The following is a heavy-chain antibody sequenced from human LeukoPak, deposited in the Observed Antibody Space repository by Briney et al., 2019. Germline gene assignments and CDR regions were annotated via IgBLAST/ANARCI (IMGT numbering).Heavy chain of an antibody. CDR1: GGAFASGGYS. J-gene: IGHJ5*02. Sequence: SETLSLTCTVSGGAFASGGYSWNWIRQSPGKGLEWIGCIYDRGPAYYNPSLKSRFTISVDRPKNQFFLNVTSLTAADTAVYYCARSRQASGLLSSWGQGTPVVVSS. CDR3: ARSRQASGLLSS. CDR2: IYDRGPA. V-gene: IGHV4-30-2*06. D-gene: IGHD3-10*01.